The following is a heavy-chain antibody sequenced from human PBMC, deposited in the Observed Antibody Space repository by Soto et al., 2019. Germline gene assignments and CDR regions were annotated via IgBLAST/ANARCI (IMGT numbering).Heavy chain of an antibody. CDR3: ARRDTSGFLRYFDN. CDR1: GGTLSSFINYP. Sequence: QMQLVQSGAEVKKPGSSVKVSCKASGGTLSSFINYPINWVRQAPAQGLEWMGGIVPNVGTVNYAQKCQGSVTITADKSTGTAYMELSSLRSEDTALYYCARRDTSGFLRYFDNWGQGTLVTVSS. CDR2: IVPNVGTV. V-gene: IGHV1-69*06. D-gene: IGHD3-3*01. J-gene: IGHJ4*02.